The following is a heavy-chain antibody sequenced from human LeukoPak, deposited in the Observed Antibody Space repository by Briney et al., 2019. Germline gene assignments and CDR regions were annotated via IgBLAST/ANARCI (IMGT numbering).Heavy chain of an antibody. CDR1: GFTVSSNY. D-gene: IGHD2-2*01. J-gene: IGHJ5*02. CDR2: IYSGGST. Sequence: GGSLRLSCAASGFTVSSNYMSWVRQAPGKGLEWVSVIYSGGSTYYADSVKGRFTISRDNSKNTLYLQMNSLRAEDTAVYYCARVERYCSSTSCYPNWFDPWGQGTLVTVSS. CDR3: ARVERYCSSTSCYPNWFDP. V-gene: IGHV3-66*02.